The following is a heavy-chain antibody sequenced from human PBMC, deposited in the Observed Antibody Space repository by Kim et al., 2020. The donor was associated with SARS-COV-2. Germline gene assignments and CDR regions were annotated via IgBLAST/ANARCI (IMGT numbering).Heavy chain of an antibody. Sequence: ADTVKGRYTISRANSKTSLYLQMNSLRTEDTALYYCAKDIELGIVSGMDVWGQGTTVTVSS. V-gene: IGHV3-43*01. J-gene: IGHJ6*02. CDR3: AKDIELGIVSGMDV. D-gene: IGHD7-27*01.